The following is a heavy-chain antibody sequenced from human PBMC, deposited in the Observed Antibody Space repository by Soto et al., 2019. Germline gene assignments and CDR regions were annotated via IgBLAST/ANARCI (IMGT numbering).Heavy chain of an antibody. CDR3: AKDGTGSGRYYFDY. CDR1: GFTFSSYS. CDR2: IISSSSTI. D-gene: IGHD3-10*01. V-gene: IGHV3-48*01. Sequence: PGGSLRLSCAASGFTFSSYSMNWVRQAPGKGLEWVSYIISSSSTIYYADSVKGRFTISRDNSKNTLYLQMNSLRAEDTAVYYCAKDGTGSGRYYFDYWGQGTLVTVSS. J-gene: IGHJ4*02.